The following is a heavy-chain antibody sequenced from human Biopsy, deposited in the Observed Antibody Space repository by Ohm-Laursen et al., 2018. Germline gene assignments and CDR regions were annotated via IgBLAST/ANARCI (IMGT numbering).Heavy chain of an antibody. D-gene: IGHD6-13*01. Sequence: SLRLSCPASGFRFGDYAMHWVRQAPGKGLEWVSGISWNSDTIDYAVSVRGRFTISRDNAKNSLYLQMSSLRAEDTAFYYCAKEGPPKDYSSSFHSWGQGTLVTVSS. CDR1: GFRFGDYA. V-gene: IGHV3-9*01. CDR2: ISWNSDTI. J-gene: IGHJ4*02. CDR3: AKEGPPKDYSSSFHS.